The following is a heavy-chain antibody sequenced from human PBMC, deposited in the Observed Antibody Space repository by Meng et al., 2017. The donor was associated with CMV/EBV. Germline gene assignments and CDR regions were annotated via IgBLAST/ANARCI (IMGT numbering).Heavy chain of an antibody. J-gene: IGHJ4*02. CDR2: IYPGDSDT. D-gene: IGHD3-10*01. CDR1: GYSFTSYW. CDR3: ARLQLGVRGSTPLDY. V-gene: IGHV5-51*01. Sequence: GESLKISCKGSGYSFTSYWIGWVRQMPGKGLEWMGIIYPGDSDTRYSPSFQGQVTISADKSISTAYLQWSSLKASDTAMYYCARLQLGVRGSTPLDYWGQGTLVTVSS.